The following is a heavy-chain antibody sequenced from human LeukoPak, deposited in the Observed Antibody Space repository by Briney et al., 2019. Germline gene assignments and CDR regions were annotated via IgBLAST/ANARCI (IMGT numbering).Heavy chain of an antibody. D-gene: IGHD4-17*01. J-gene: IGHJ6*02. CDR2: ISSSGSTI. CDR1: GFTFSDYY. CDR3: AKALFYGYYYGMDV. V-gene: IGHV3-11*01. Sequence: GGSLRLSCAASGFTFSDYYMSWIRQAPGKGLEWVSYISSSGSTIYYADSVKGRFTISRDNAKNSLYLQMNSLRAEDTAVYYCAKALFYGYYYGMDVWGQGTTVTVSS.